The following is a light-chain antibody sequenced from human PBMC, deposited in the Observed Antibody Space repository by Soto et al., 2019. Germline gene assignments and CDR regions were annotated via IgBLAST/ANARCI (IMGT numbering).Light chain of an antibody. CDR3: QQRSNWPHT. V-gene: IGKV3-11*01. J-gene: IGKJ2*01. Sequence: EIVLTQSPATLSLSPGERATLSCRASQSLSSYLAWYQQKPGQAPRLLIYDASNRATGVPARFSGSGSGTDFTLTISSLEPEDFAVYYCQQRSNWPHTFGQGTKLEIK. CDR1: QSLSSY. CDR2: DAS.